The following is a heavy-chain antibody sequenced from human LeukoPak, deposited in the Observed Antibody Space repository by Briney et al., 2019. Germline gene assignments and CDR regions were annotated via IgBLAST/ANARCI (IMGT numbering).Heavy chain of an antibody. CDR2: IKKDGSEK. CDR1: GFTFSSYW. D-gene: IGHD5/OR15-5a*01. J-gene: IGHJ1*01. Sequence: PGGSLRLSCAASGFTFSSYWMSWVRQAPGKGLECVANIKKDGSEKYYVDSVRGRFSISRDNSKNSLYLQMNSLRADDTAVYYCARVITVYNVYEEVAEYFQYWGQGTLVTVSS. CDR3: ARVITVYNVYEEVAEYFQY. V-gene: IGHV3-7*01.